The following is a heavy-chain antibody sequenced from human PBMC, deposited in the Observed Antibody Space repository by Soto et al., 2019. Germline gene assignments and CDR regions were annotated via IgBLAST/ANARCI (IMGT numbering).Heavy chain of an antibody. CDR1: GYNFAGYW. CDR2: IYPSDSDT. D-gene: IGHD3-3*01. CDR3: ARGGVSTRTFDY. V-gene: IGHV5-51*01. Sequence: ESLKISCKGSGYNFAGYWIAWVRQMPGKGLELMGIIYPSDSDTRYRPSFQGQVTISADKSISSAYLQWSSLRASDTAMYYCARGGVSTRTFDYWGQGTPVTVSS. J-gene: IGHJ4*02.